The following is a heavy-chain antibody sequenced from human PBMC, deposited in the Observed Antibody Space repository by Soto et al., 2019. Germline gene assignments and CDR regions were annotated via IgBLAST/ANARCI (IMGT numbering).Heavy chain of an antibody. V-gene: IGHV4-39*01. CDR3: ARHTRNQFDP. Sequence: PSETLSLTCNVSGDSMTSSSYYWGWIRQPPGKGLEWIGSVYYSERTSYNSGTTYYSPSLKGRVTISGDTSKRQFSLKLSSVTAADTAVYYCARHTRNQFDPWGQGTLVTVSS. CDR2: VYYSERTSYNSGTT. CDR1: GDSMTSSSYY. J-gene: IGHJ5*02.